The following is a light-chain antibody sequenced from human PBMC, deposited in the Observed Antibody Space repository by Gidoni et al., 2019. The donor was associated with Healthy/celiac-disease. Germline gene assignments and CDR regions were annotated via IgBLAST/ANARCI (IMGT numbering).Light chain of an antibody. V-gene: IGKV1-5*01. J-gene: IGKJ1*01. CDR3: QQYNSYPWT. CDR2: DAC. CDR1: QSISSW. Sequence: DIPMTQSPSTLSASVGDRVTITCRASQSISSWLAWYQQKTGKAPKLLIYDACSLESGAPSRFSGSGSGTEFPLTISSLQPDDVATYYRQQYNSYPWTFXQXTKVEIK.